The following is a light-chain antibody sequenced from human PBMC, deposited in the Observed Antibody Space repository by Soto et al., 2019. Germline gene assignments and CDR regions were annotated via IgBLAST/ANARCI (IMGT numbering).Light chain of an antibody. CDR1: QTVDSSF. CDR3: QQYGNTPLFI. Sequence: EIVLTQSPGTLSLSPGERATLSCRASQTVDSSFLAWYQHKPGQAPRLLIYAASTRATGIPDRFSGSGSGTDFTLTIRRLEPEDFAVYYCQQYGNTPLFIFGPGTKVDIK. CDR2: AAS. J-gene: IGKJ3*01. V-gene: IGKV3-20*01.